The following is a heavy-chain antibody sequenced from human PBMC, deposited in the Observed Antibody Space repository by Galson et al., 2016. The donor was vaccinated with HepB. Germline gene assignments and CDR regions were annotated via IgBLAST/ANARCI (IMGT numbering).Heavy chain of an antibody. D-gene: IGHD3-22*01. J-gene: IGHJ1*01. Sequence: SLRLSCAASGFTFATYNIHWVRQAPGKGLEWVSSISSRSTYIFYADSVKCRFTISRDNAKNSLFLQMSGLRAEDTAVYYCARDSEPTSQWDSSGYYPDCFRHWGQGTLVTVAS. CDR3: ARDSEPTSQWDSSGYYPDCFRH. CDR1: GFTFATYN. V-gene: IGHV3-21*01. CDR2: ISSRSTYI.